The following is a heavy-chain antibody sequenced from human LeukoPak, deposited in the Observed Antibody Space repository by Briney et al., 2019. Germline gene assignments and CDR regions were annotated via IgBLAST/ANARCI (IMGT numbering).Heavy chain of an antibody. CDR2: IYTTGST. J-gene: IGHJ1*01. D-gene: IGHD6-13*01. CDR1: GGSISSYY. CDR3: ARDSSSWYYFQH. Sequence: SETLSLTCTVSGGSISSYYWSWIRQPAGKRLEWIGHIYTTGSTTYNPSPKSRVTMSVDTSKNQLSLKLSSVTAADTAVYYCARDSSSWYYFQHWGEGTLVTVSS. V-gene: IGHV4-4*07.